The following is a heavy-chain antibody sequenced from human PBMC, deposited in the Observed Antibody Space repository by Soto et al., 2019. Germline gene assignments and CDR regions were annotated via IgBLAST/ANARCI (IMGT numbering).Heavy chain of an antibody. CDR3: ARGRRNWFDP. CDR2: IYYSGSA. CDR1: GASITDYY. J-gene: IGHJ5*02. V-gene: IGHV4-59*01. Sequence: PSETLSLTCTVSGASITDYYWSWIRQSPGKGLEWIGYIYYSGSASYNPSLKSRVTISVDTSKNQFSLKMTSVTTADTAVYYCARGRRNWFDPWGQGTLVTVSS.